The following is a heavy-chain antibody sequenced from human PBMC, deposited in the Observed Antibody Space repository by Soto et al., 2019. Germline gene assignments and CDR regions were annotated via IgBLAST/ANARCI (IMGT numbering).Heavy chain of an antibody. CDR3: ASLGSGWYYLDI. Sequence: SETLSLTCAVSGGSISSSYWWGWVRQPPGKGLEWIVEISHSGSTNYNPSLKSRVSISVDKSKSHFSLSLSSVTAADTAAYYCASLGSGWYYLDIWGQGTVVTVSS. CDR2: ISHSGST. V-gene: IGHV4-4*02. CDR1: GGSISSSYW. J-gene: IGHJ3*02. D-gene: IGHD6-19*01.